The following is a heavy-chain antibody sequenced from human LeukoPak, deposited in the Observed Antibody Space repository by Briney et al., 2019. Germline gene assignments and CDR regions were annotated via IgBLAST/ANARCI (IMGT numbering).Heavy chain of an antibody. CDR1: GYTLTSYY. CDR2: INPSSGGT. V-gene: IGHV1-46*01. D-gene: IGHD3-10*01. Sequence: APVKVSCKASGYTLTSYYLHWVRQAPGQGLEWMGTINPSSGGTSYAQTFQGRVTMARDTSTTTVYMELSSLRSEDTAVYYCARGTLYYGSGIYPHPGNYYFDYWGQGTLVTVSS. CDR3: ARGTLYYGSGIYPHPGNYYFDY. J-gene: IGHJ4*02.